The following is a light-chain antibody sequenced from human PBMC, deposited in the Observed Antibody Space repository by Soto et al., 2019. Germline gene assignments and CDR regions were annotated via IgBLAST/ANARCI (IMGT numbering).Light chain of an antibody. CDR3: SSYTSSSTSRV. Sequence: QFVLTQPASLSGSPGQSITISCTGTSSDVGGYNYVSWYQQHPGKAPKLMIYDVSNRPSGVSNRFSGSKSGNTASLTISGLQAEDEADYYCSSYTSSSTSRVFGTGTKVTVL. CDR1: SSDVGGYNY. J-gene: IGLJ1*01. CDR2: DVS. V-gene: IGLV2-14*01.